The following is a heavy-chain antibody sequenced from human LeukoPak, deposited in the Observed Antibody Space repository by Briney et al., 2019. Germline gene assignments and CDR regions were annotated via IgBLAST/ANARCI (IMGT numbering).Heavy chain of an antibody. D-gene: IGHD2-2*01. Sequence: ASVKVSCKASGYTCTSYAMHWVRQAPGQRFEWMVWIDAGNGATRYSQKFQGRVTITRDTSASTAYIDLRSLSSEETAMYYCARGSTSDWPLDHWGQETLVALSS. V-gene: IGHV1-3*01. CDR2: IDAGNGAT. J-gene: IGHJ4*02. CDR3: ARGSTSDWPLDH. CDR1: GYTCTSYA.